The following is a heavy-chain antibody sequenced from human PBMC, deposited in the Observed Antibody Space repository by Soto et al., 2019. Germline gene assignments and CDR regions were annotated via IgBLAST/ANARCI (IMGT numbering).Heavy chain of an antibody. Sequence: ASVKFSCKASGYPFSDFYLHWFRQAPGQGPEWMXWLFXXXGXTXXXQXXXXRVTMTRDTSISTAYMELRRLTSDDTAVYYCARLMITYRAVLDDSWGQGTLVTVSS. CDR2: LFXXXGXT. CDR1: GYPFSDFY. J-gene: IGHJ4*02. V-gene: IGHV1-2*02. D-gene: IGHD3-16*02. CDR3: ARLMITYRAVLDDS.